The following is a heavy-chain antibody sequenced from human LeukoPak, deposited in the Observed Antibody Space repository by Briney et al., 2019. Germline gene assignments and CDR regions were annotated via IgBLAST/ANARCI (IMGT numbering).Heavy chain of an antibody. CDR3: ANEPLIVVVPAAIRGYYMDV. J-gene: IGHJ6*03. CDR1: GFTFSSYA. D-gene: IGHD2-2*01. Sequence: GGSLRLSCAASGFTFSSYAMHWVRQAPGKGLEWVAVISYDGSNKYYADSVKGRFTISRDNSKNTLYLQMNSLRAEDTAVYYCANEPLIVVVPAAIRGYYMDVWGKGTTVTISS. V-gene: IGHV3-30*04. CDR2: ISYDGSNK.